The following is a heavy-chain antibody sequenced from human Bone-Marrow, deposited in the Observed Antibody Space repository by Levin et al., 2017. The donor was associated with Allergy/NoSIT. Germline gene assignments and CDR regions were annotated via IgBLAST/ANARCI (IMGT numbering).Heavy chain of an antibody. D-gene: IGHD2-15*01. Sequence: GGSLRLSCAGSGFSFDDYTMHWVRQAPGKGLQWVSGINWNSGILDYADSVKGRFTVSRDNAKNSLYLEMKNLRAEDTALYFCAKSRAGGWWRENCFDSWGQGTLVTVSS. J-gene: IGHJ5*01. V-gene: IGHV3-9*01. CDR2: INWNSGIL. CDR3: AKSRAGGWWRENCFDS. CDR1: GFSFDDYT.